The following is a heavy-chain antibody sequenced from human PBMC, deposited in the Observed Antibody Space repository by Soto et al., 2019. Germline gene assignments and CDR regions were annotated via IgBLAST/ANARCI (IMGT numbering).Heavy chain of an antibody. Sequence: SETLSLTCTVSGGSISSYYWSWIRQPPGKGLEWIGYIYYSGSTNYNPSLKSRVTISVDTSKNQFSLKLSSVTAADTAVYYCARARSHFDYWGQGTRVTVSS. CDR2: IYYSGST. CDR3: ARARSHFDY. V-gene: IGHV4-59*01. CDR1: GGSISSYY. J-gene: IGHJ4*02. D-gene: IGHD2-15*01.